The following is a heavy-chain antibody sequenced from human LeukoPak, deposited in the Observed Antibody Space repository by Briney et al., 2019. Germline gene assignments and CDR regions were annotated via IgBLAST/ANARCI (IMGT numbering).Heavy chain of an antibody. CDR2: IYYSGTT. Sequence: PSETLSLTCTVSGGSISSYYWSWIRQPPGKGLEWIGYIYYSGTTNYNPSLKSRVTISVDTSKNQFSLKLSSVTAADTAVYYCARGPKYYYDSRDAFDIWGQGTMVTVSS. V-gene: IGHV4-59*01. CDR3: ARGPKYYYDSRDAFDI. D-gene: IGHD3-22*01. CDR1: GGSISSYY. J-gene: IGHJ3*02.